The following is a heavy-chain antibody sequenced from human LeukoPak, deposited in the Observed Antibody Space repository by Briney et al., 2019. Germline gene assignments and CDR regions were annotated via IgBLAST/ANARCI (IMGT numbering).Heavy chain of an antibody. Sequence: PGGSLRLSCAASGFTFSSYWMSWVRQAPGKGLGWVANIKQDGSEKYYVDSVKGRFTISRDNAKNSLYLQMNSLRAEDTAVYYCARDGVLRYFDWSTTYYFDYWGQGTLVTVSS. CDR1: GFTFSSYW. J-gene: IGHJ4*02. D-gene: IGHD3-9*01. V-gene: IGHV3-7*01. CDR3: ARDGVLRYFDWSTTYYFDY. CDR2: IKQDGSEK.